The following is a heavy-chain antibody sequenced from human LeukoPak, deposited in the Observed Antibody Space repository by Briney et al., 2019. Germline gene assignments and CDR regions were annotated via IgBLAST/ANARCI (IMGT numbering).Heavy chain of an antibody. Sequence: PSETLSLTCTVSGGSISSSSYYWGWIRQPPGKGLEWIGSIYYSGSTYYNPSLKSRVTISVDTSKNQFSLKLSSVTAADTAVYYCARLSGSLAFDIWGQGTMVTVSS. J-gene: IGHJ3*02. CDR2: IYYSGST. CDR3: ARLSGSLAFDI. V-gene: IGHV4-39*01. CDR1: GGSISSSSYY. D-gene: IGHD1-26*01.